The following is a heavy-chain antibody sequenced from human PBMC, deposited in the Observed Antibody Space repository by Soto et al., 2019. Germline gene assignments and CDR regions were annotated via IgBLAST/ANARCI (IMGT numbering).Heavy chain of an antibody. J-gene: IGHJ5*02. CDR1: GGTFSSYT. CDR3: AREGGATTYNWFDP. CDR2: IIPILGIA. V-gene: IGHV1-69*08. D-gene: IGHD1-26*01. Sequence: QVQLVQSGAEVKKPGSSVKVSCKASGGTFSSYTISWVRQAPGQGLEWMGRIIPILGIANYAQKFQGRVTNNADKSTSTAYMELSRLRSEDTAVYYCAREGGATTYNWFDPWGQGTLVTVSS.